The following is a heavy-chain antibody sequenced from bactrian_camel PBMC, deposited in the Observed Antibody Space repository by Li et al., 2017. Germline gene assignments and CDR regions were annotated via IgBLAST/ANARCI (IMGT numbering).Heavy chain of an antibody. CDR2: IDSNGRA. D-gene: IGHD2*01. CDR3: AARDAKCYLPLIRLAYRN. V-gene: IGHV3S53*01. CDR1: GTSVSRHC. Sequence: VQLVESGGGSVQAGGSLRLSCAVSGTSVSRHCVGWLRQAPGKEREGVAGIDSNGRASYADSVKGRFTVSKDNAENSLYLQMNSLKPEDTAVYYCAARDAKCYLPLIRLAYRNWGQGTQVTVS. J-gene: IGHJ4*01.